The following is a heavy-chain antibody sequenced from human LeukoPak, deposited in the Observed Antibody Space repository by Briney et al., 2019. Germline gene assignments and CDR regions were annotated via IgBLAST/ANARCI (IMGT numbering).Heavy chain of an antibody. Sequence: PSETLSLTCTVSGGSISSYYWSWIRQPPGKGLEWIGYIYYSGSTNYNPSLKSRVTISVDTSKNQFSLKLSSVTAADTAVYYCARVVRGSYSGYYCYMDVWGKGTTVTVSS. CDR3: ARVVRGSYSGYYCYMDV. J-gene: IGHJ6*03. CDR2: IYYSGST. CDR1: GGSISSYY. V-gene: IGHV4-59*01. D-gene: IGHD1-26*01.